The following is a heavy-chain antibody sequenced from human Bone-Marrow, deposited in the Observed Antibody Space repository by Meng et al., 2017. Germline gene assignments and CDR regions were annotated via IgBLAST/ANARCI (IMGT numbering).Heavy chain of an antibody. Sequence: ASVKVSCKASGYTFTSYGISWVRQAPGQGLEWMGWISAYNGNTNYAQKFQGRVTITADKSTSTAYMALSSLRSEDTAVYYCARDSAGSYYDSSGYYSHYYGMDVWGQGTTVTVSS. CDR1: GYTFTSYG. CDR3: ARDSAGSYYDSSGYYSHYYGMDV. V-gene: IGHV1-18*01. CDR2: ISAYNGNT. J-gene: IGHJ6*02. D-gene: IGHD3-22*01.